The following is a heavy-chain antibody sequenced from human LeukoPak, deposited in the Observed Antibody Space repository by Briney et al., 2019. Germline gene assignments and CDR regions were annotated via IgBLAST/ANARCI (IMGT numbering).Heavy chain of an antibody. Sequence: PGGSLRLSCAASGFTVSYNYMSWVRQAPGKGLEWVSLIYSVGTTAYADSVKGRFIISRDNAKNSLYLQMNSLRAEDTAVYYCARDSGGYNYALDAFDIWGQGTMVTVSS. V-gene: IGHV3-66*01. D-gene: IGHD5-24*01. J-gene: IGHJ3*02. CDR1: GFTVSYNY. CDR2: IYSVGTT. CDR3: ARDSGGYNYALDAFDI.